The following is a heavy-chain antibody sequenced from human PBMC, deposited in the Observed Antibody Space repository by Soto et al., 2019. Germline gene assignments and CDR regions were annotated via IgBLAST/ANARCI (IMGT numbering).Heavy chain of an antibody. D-gene: IGHD3-22*01. CDR3: ARVVSDSSGPN. J-gene: IGHJ4*02. CDR2: ISSSGSTI. Sequence: PGGSLRLSCAASGFTFSSYEMNWVRRAPGKGLEWVSYISSSGSTIYYADSVKGRFTISRDNAKNSLYLQMNSLRAEDTAVYYCARVVSDSSGPNWGQGTLVTVSS. CDR1: GFTFSSYE. V-gene: IGHV3-48*03.